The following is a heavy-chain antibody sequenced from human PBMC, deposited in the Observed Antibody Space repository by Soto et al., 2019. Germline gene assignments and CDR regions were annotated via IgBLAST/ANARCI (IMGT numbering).Heavy chain of an antibody. CDR1: GFTFSNYA. Sequence: QVQLVESGGSVVQPGTSLTLSCAAPGFTFSNYAMHWVRQAPGKGLEWVAAMSFDGTRYYADSVKGRSTISRDSARNTVFLQTSGLRVDDTAIYYCTRGRPLPSMNTGDEPLDIWGQGTMVTVSS. V-gene: IGHV3-30*03. CDR3: TRGRPLPSMNTGDEPLDI. CDR2: MSFDGTR. J-gene: IGHJ3*02. D-gene: IGHD3-16*01.